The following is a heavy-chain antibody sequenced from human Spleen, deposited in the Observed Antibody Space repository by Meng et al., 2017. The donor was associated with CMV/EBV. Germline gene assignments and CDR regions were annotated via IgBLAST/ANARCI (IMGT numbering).Heavy chain of an antibody. J-gene: IGHJ4*02. Sequence: QVRLQRRGEGLLKPSETLSLPCTVSGGSISSGSYYWSWIRHPAGKGLEWIGRIYTSGSTNYNPSLKSRVTISVDTSKNQFSLKLSSVTAADTAVYYCAREYSSSSRAFDYWGQGTLVTVSS. CDR3: AREYSSSSRAFDY. V-gene: IGHV4-61*02. CDR1: GGSISSGSYY. CDR2: IYTSGST. D-gene: IGHD6-6*01.